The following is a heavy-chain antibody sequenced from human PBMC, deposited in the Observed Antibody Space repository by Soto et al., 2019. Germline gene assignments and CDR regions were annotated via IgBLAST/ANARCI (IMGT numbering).Heavy chain of an antibody. CDR2: IYHRGST. Sequence: QVQLQESGPGLVKPSGTLSLTCAVSGGSISSSNWWSWVRQPPGKGLEWIGEIYHRGSTNYNPSLKSQVNISVDKPKNQFTLKLSSVYAAARAVYYCARGGGGSYYAFDIWGRGTMVTVSS. CDR3: ARGGGGSYYAFDI. CDR1: GGSISSSNW. D-gene: IGHD1-26*01. J-gene: IGHJ3*02. V-gene: IGHV4-4*02.